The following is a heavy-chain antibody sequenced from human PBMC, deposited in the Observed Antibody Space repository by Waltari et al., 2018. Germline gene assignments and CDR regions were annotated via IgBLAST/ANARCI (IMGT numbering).Heavy chain of an antibody. CDR1: GFTFSRAS. CDR2: LSGSASAI. D-gene: IGHD3-22*01. Sequence: EVQLVESGGGLVQPGGSLRLSCAASGFTFSRASVHWVRQAPGKGLEWVSYLSGSASAIYYADSVKGRFTISRDNAKSSLFLHMTSLRAEDTAVYYCARDRGGDSSGLSPDAFDYWGQGTLVTVTP. CDR3: ARDRGGDSSGLSPDAFDY. J-gene: IGHJ4*02. V-gene: IGHV3-48*04.